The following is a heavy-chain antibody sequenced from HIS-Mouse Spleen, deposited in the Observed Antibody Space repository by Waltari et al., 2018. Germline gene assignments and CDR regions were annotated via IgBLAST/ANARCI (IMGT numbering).Heavy chain of an antibody. V-gene: IGHV4-34*01. CDR3: ATRGGMTTVVHQRNDAFDI. CDR2: INHSGST. Sequence: QVQLQQWGAGLLQPSETLSLTCAVYGWSFSGYYWSWLSQPPGTGLEWIGEINHSGSTNYNPSLKSRVTISVDTSKNQFSLKLSSVTAADTAVYYCATRGGMTTVVHQRNDAFDIWGQGTMVTVSS. CDR1: GWSFSGYY. J-gene: IGHJ3*02. D-gene: IGHD4-17*01.